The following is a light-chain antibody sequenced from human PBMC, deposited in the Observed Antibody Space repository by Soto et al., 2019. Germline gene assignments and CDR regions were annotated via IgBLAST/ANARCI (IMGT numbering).Light chain of an antibody. J-gene: IGLJ1*01. CDR1: SSDVGSYNR. CDR3: SSYTSSSTYV. Sequence: QSVLTQPPSVPGPPGQSVTISCTGTSSDVGSYNRVSWYQQPPGTAPKLMIYEVSNRPSGVPDRFSGSKSGNTASLTISGLQAEDEADYYCSSYTSSSTYVFGTGTKVTV. CDR2: EVS. V-gene: IGLV2-18*02.